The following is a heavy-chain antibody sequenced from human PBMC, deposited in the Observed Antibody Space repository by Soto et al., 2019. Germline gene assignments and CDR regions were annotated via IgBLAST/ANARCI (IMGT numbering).Heavy chain of an antibody. CDR2: ISWDGGST. V-gene: IGHV3-43*01. D-gene: IGHD6-19*01. Sequence: GALRLSCAASGFTFDDYTMHWVRQAPGKGLEWVSLISWDGGSTYYADSVKGRFTISRDNSKNSLYLQMNSLRTEDTALYYCAKDIAASGWYSLDYWGQGTLVTVSS. J-gene: IGHJ4*02. CDR1: GFTFDDYT. CDR3: AKDIAASGWYSLDY.